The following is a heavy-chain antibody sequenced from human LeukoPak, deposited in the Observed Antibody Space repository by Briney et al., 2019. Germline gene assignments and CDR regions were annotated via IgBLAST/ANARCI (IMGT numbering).Heavy chain of an antibody. Sequence: SETLSLTCTVSGGSISSYYWTWIRQSAGKGLEWIGRINTSGSTNYNPSLRSRVTMLVNTSKNQFSLNLTSVTAADTAVYSCAREGGDPRWLDPWGQGTLVTVSS. J-gene: IGHJ5*02. V-gene: IGHV4-4*07. CDR2: INTSGST. D-gene: IGHD6-25*01. CDR3: AREGGDPRWLDP. CDR1: GGSISSYY.